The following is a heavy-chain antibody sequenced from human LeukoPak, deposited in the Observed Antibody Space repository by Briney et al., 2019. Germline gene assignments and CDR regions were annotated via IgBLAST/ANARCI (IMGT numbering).Heavy chain of an antibody. CDR2: ISGSGGST. CDR1: GFTFSSYA. CDR3: AKPYYYDSSGYYYYYYMDV. J-gene: IGHJ6*03. Sequence: GGSLRLSCAASGFTFSSYAMSWVRQPPGQGLELVSVISGSGGSTSYADSVKGRFTSSRDNSKNTLYLQMNSLRAEDTAVYYCAKPYYYDSSGYYYYYYMDVWGKGTTVTVSS. V-gene: IGHV3-23*01. D-gene: IGHD3-22*01.